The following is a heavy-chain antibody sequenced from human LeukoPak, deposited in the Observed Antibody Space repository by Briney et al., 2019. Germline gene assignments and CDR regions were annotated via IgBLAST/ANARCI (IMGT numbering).Heavy chain of an antibody. V-gene: IGHV3-30*02. J-gene: IGHJ4*02. CDR1: GFTFSSYN. D-gene: IGHD4-17*01. CDR3: AKDKQLRYDYGDSFDY. CDR2: IRYDGSNK. Sequence: PGGSLRLSCAASGFTFSSYNMNWARQAPGEGVEWVAFIRYDGSNKYYADSVEGRFTISRDNSKNTLYLQMNSLRGEDTDVYYCAKDKQLRYDYGDSFDYWGQGTLVTVSS.